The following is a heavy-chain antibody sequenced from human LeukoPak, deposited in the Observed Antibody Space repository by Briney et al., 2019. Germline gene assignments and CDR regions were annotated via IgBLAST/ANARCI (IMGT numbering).Heavy chain of an antibody. CDR1: GGSISSGGYY. D-gene: IGHD2-2*01. J-gene: IGHJ1*01. CDR3: ASQAGYCSTADCHTWLQH. CDR2: VSYSGTT. V-gene: IGHV4-39*07. Sequence: PSQTLSLTCTVSGGSISSGGYYWSWIRQHPGKGLEWIGSVSYSGTTYYNPSLRSRVIISEDTSKNQFSLKVTSVTAADTAVYYCASQAGYCSTADCHTWLQHWGQGTLVTVSS.